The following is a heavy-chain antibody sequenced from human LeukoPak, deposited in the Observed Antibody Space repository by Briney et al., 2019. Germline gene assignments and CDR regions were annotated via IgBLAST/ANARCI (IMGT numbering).Heavy chain of an antibody. J-gene: IGHJ4*02. V-gene: IGHV4-39*07. CDR2: IFHSGST. Sequence: PSETLSLTCTVSGGSISSSSYYWGWIRQPPGKGLEWIGSIFHSGSTYDNPSLKGRVTISVDTSKNQFSLKLTSVTAADTAVYYCARARTTTYYYDSSPGEFDFWGQGTLVTVSS. CDR3: ARARTTTYYYDSSPGEFDF. D-gene: IGHD3-22*01. CDR1: GGSISSSSYY.